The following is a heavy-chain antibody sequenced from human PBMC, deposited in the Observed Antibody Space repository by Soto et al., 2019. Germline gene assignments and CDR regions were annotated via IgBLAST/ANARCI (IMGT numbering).Heavy chain of an antibody. CDR2: MEPSTGRT. V-gene: IGHV1-8*01. D-gene: IGHD1-26*01. CDR1: GYSFTSLD. Sequence: SVKVSCKASGYSFTSLDINWVRQTAGQGLEWMGWMEPSTGRTGYAQKFQGRVTMTRDTSINTAYMELTTLTSDDTAFYYCARGVSAGVDYWGQGTLVTVSS. CDR3: ARGVSAGVDY. J-gene: IGHJ4*02.